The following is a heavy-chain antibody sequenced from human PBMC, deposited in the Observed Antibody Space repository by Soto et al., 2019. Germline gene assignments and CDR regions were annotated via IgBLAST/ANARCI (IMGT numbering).Heavy chain of an antibody. CDR3: ARGYYYGSGSEYYYSYGMDV. CDR1: GRSFYVDY. J-gene: IGHJ6*02. V-gene: IGHV4-34*01. CDR2: INSSGST. D-gene: IGHD3-10*01. Sequence: SHTLSLTYAVYGRSFYVDYWCWIRQPPGKGLEGIGEINSSGSTNYKPSLKSRVTISVDTSKNQFSLKLSSVTAADTAVYYCARGYYYGSGSEYYYSYGMDVWGQGTTVT.